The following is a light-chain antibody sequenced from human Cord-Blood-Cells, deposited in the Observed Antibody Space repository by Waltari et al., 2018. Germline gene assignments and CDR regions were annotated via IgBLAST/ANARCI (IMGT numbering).Light chain of an antibody. CDR1: QSMSSY. J-gene: IGKJ3*01. Sequence: DIQMTQSPSPLSASVGDRVTITCRASQSMSSYLNWYQQKPGKAPKLLIYAASSLQSGVPSRFSGSGSGTDFTLTISSLQPEDFATYYCQQSYSTPFTCGPGTKVDIK. CDR3: QQSYSTPFT. CDR2: AAS. V-gene: IGKV1-39*01.